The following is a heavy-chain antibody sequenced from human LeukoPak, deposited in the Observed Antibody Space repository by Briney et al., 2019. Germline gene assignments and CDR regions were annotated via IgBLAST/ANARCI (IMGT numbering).Heavy chain of an antibody. J-gene: IGHJ4*02. CDR3: ARAMYYDILTGYYNPFDY. CDR2: ISSSGSTI. D-gene: IGHD3-9*01. Sequence: GGSLRLSCAASGFTFSSYEMNWVRQAPGKGLEWVSYISSSGSTIYYADSVKGRFTISRDNAKNSLYLQMNSLRAEDTAVYYRARAMYYDILTGYYNPFDYWGQGTLVAVSS. V-gene: IGHV3-48*03. CDR1: GFTFSSYE.